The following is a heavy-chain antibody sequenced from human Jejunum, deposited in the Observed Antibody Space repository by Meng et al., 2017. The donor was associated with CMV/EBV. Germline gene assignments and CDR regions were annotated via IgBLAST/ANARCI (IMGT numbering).Heavy chain of an antibody. CDR2: IYYSGST. D-gene: IGHD3-10*01. V-gene: IGHV4-39*07. Sequence: QLQLRESGPGVVKPSETLSLTCPVSGGSIRSRSYYWGWIRQPPGKGLEWIGRIYYSGSTYYNPSLKSRVTISVDTSKNQFFLKLSSVTAADTAVYHCLRGSGGSVWGQGTLVTVSS. CDR3: LRGSGGSV. CDR1: GGSIRSRSYY. J-gene: IGHJ1*01.